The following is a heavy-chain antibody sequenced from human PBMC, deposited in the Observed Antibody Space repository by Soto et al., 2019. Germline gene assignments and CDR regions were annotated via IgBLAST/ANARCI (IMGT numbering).Heavy chain of an antibody. Sequence: PSETLSLTCTVSGGSISSYYWSWIRQPPGKGLEWIGYIYYSGSTNYNPSLKSRVTISVDTSKNQFSLKLSSVTAADTAVYYCARDRLHLGELSSLGPFDIWGQGTMVTGSS. CDR1: GGSISSYY. V-gene: IGHV4-59*01. CDR3: ARDRLHLGELSSLGPFDI. D-gene: IGHD3-16*02. J-gene: IGHJ3*02. CDR2: IYYSGST.